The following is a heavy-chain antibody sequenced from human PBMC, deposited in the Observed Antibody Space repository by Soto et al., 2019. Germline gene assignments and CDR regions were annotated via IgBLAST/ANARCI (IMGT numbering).Heavy chain of an antibody. CDR1: GGTFSSYA. CDR2: IIPIFGTA. CDR3: ACYYDSSGYPITYNWFDP. D-gene: IGHD3-22*01. Sequence: SVQVSCKASGGTFSSYAISWVREAPGQGLEWMGGIIPIFGTANYAQKFQGRVTITADKSTSTAYMELSSLRSEDTAVYYCACYYDSSGYPITYNWFDPWGQGTLVTVSS. J-gene: IGHJ5*02. V-gene: IGHV1-69*06.